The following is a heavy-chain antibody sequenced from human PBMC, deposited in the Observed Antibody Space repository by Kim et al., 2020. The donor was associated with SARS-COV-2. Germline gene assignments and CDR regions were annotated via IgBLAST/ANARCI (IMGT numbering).Heavy chain of an antibody. D-gene: IGHD3-9*01. V-gene: IGHV3-23*01. CDR1: GFTFSSYA. CDR3: AKDFAEGRYFDIAYYYYGMDV. Sequence: GGSLRLSCAASGFTFSSYAMSWVRQAPGKGLEWVSAISGSGGSTYYADSVKGRFTISRDNSKNTLYLQMNSLRAEDTAVYYCAKDFAEGRYFDIAYYYYGMDVWGQGTTVTVSS. J-gene: IGHJ6*02. CDR2: ISGSGGST.